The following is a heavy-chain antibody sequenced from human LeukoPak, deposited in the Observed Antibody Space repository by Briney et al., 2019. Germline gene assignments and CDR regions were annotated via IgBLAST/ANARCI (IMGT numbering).Heavy chain of an antibody. CDR2: IYPGDSDT. Sequence: GESLQISCKGSGSSFTSYWIGWGRPMPGKGLEWMGIIYPGDSDTRYSPSFQGQVTISADKSISTAYLQWSSLKASDTAMYYCARGPAFGWFDLGGEGPLVTVPS. CDR3: ARGPAFGWFDL. J-gene: IGHJ5*02. V-gene: IGHV5-51*01. CDR1: GSSFTSYW. D-gene: IGHD3-10*01.